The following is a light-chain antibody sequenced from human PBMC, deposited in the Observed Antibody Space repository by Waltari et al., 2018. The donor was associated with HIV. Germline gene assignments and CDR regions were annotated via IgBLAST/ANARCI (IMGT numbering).Light chain of an antibody. J-gene: IGLJ3*02. CDR1: TGAVTTTYY. V-gene: IGLV7-43*01. Sequence: QTVVTQEPSLTVSPGGTVTLTCASNTGAVTTTYYPNWFQQKPGQAPRVLLQSTAQKHSWTPSRFSASLRGGKTALALSGVQPEDEADYYGLLYYAGGRVFGGGTKLTVL. CDR2: STA. CDR3: LLYYAGGRV.